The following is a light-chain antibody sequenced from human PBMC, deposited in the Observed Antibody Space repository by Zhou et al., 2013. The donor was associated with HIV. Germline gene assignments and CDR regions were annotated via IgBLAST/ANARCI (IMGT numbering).Light chain of an antibody. Sequence: EVLMTQSPVTLSVSPGGRATLSCRASQSVDTYLAWYQQRPGQPPRLLIYDASTRATGIPDRFSGSGSGTDFTLTINRVEPEDFAVYYCQQYVNSVTFGQGTRLEIK. CDR3: QQYVNSVT. CDR1: QSVDTY. J-gene: IGKJ5*01. CDR2: DAS. V-gene: IGKV3-20*01.